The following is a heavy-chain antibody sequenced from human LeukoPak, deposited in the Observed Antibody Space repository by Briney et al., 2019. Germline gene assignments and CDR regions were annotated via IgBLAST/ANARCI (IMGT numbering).Heavy chain of an antibody. J-gene: IGHJ3*02. V-gene: IGHV3-48*03. CDR2: ISGSGSRT. CDR1: GFTFSSHE. Sequence: GGSLRLSCAASGFTFSSHEMNWVRQAPGKGLEWVSYISGSGSRTHYADPVKGRFTISRENAKNSLYLQMNSLRAEETAVYYCARRGVRGVCEGFDIWGQGTMVTVSS. CDR3: ARRGVRGVCEGFDI. D-gene: IGHD3-10*01.